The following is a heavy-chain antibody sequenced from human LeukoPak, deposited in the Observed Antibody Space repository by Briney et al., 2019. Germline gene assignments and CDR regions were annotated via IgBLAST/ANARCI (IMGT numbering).Heavy chain of an antibody. D-gene: IGHD6-13*01. CDR2: ISWNSGSI. CDR1: GFTFDDYA. Sequence: GGSLRLSCAASGFTFDDYAMHWVRQAPGKGLEWVSGISWNSGSIGYADSVKGRFTISRDNAKNPLYLQMNSLRAEDTALYYCAKDRRSSSWYGYYFDYWGQGTLVTVSS. CDR3: AKDRRSSSWYGYYFDY. J-gene: IGHJ4*02. V-gene: IGHV3-9*01.